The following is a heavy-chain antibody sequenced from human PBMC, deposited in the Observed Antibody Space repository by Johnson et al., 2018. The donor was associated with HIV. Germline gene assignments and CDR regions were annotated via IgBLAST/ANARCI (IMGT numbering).Heavy chain of an antibody. CDR3: AREGYGYTAVCAFDI. J-gene: IGHJ3*02. CDR1: GFTFSSYC. V-gene: IGHV3-33*08. CDR2: IWYDGSNK. D-gene: IGHD5-24*01. Sequence: QVQLVESGGGLVQPGGSLRLSCAASGFTFSSYCMHWVRQAPGKGLEWVAVIWYDGSNKYYADSVKGRFTISRDNSKKTLYLQLNSLRAEDSAVYVCAREGYGYTAVCAFDIWGQGTRVTVSS.